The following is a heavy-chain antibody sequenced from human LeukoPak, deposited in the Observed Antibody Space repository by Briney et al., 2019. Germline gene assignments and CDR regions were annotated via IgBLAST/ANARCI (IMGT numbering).Heavy chain of an antibody. CDR3: ARAHDSSGWSALVDYGMDV. V-gene: IGHV3-13*01. CDR1: GFTFSSYD. D-gene: IGHD6-19*01. Sequence: GGSLRLSCAASGFTFSSYDMHWVRQATGKGLEWVSAIGTAGDTYYPGSVKGRFTISRENAKNSLYLQMNSLRAGDTAVYYCARAHDSSGWSALVDYGMDVWGQGTTVTVSS. CDR2: IGTAGDT. J-gene: IGHJ6*02.